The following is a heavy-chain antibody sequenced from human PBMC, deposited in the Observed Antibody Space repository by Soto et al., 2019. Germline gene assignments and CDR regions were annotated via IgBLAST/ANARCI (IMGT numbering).Heavy chain of an antibody. CDR1: GGSFSGYY. V-gene: IGHV4-34*01. Sequence: SETLSLTCAVYGGSFSGYYWSWIRQPPGKGLEWIGEINHSGSTNYNPSLKSRVTISVDTSKNQFSLKLSSVTAADTAVYYCARAIVVVPAAHSYYVFWSGQYKAYYYMDVWGKGTTVTVS. CDR2: INHSGST. J-gene: IGHJ6*03. D-gene: IGHD2-2*01. CDR3: ARAIVVVPAAHSYYVFWSGQYKAYYYMDV.